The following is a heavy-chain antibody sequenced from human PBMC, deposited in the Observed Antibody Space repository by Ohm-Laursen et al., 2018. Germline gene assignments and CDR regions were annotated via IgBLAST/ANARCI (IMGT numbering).Heavy chain of an antibody. CDR2: MHHSGTT. CDR3: ARRANSAYPYYLDH. Sequence: TLSLTCAVSGYSVSSDYYWAWVRQPPGKGLEWIGSMHHSGTTYYNPSLKSRVTISLDTSKNQLSLKLSSVTAADTAVYYCARRANSAYPYYLDHWGQGTLVTVSS. CDR1: GYSVSSDYY. D-gene: IGHD3-22*01. J-gene: IGHJ4*02. V-gene: IGHV4-38-2*01.